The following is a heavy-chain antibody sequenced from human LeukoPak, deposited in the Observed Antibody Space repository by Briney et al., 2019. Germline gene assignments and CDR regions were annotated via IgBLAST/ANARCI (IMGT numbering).Heavy chain of an antibody. V-gene: IGHV3-33*01. J-gene: IGHJ4*02. CDR2: IWYDGSNK. D-gene: IGHD3-10*01. Sequence: GRSLRLSCAASGFTFSSYGMHWVRQAPGKGLEWVAVIWYDGSNKYYADSVKGRFTISRDNSKNSLYLQMNSLRAEDTAVYYCARGSGEFDYWGQGTLVTVSS. CDR1: GFTFSSYG. CDR3: ARGSGEFDY.